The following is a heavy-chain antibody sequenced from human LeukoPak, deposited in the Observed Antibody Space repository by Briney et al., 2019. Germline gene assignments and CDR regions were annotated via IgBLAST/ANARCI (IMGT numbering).Heavy chain of an antibody. CDR2: LAHDGGDR. V-gene: IGHV3-30*04. CDR1: GLTFSNYA. D-gene: IGHD1-1*01. Sequence: GGSLRLSCAASGLTFSNYAMHWVRQAPGKGLEWVAVLAHDGGDRYFADSVKGRFTISRDNAENSLFLQMNSLRPEDTAVYFCARDRLEGGETFDSWGQGTLVTVSS. J-gene: IGHJ4*02. CDR3: ARDRLEGGETFDS.